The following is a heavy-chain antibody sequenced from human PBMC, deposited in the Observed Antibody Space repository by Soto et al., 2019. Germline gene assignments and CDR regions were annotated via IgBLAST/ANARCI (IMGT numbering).Heavy chain of an antibody. CDR1: GFTFSSYW. CDR3: AREEDGAAAGNSFPKTNYSSYAMDV. CDR2: INSDGSST. D-gene: IGHD6-13*01. Sequence: PGGSLRLSCAAFGFTFSSYWMHWVRQAPGKGLVWVSRINSDGSSTNYADSVKGRFTIPRDNAKNSLYLQMNSLRAEDTAVYYCAREEDGAAAGNSFPKTNYSSYAMDVWGQGPTVTVFS. V-gene: IGHV3-74*01. J-gene: IGHJ6*02.